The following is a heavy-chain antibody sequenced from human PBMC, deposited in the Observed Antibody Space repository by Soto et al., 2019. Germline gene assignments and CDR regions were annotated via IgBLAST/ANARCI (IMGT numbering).Heavy chain of an antibody. J-gene: IGHJ3*02. CDR3: AREGLRLSGGAFDI. Sequence: SETLSLTCTVSGGSISSYYWSWIRQPAGKRLEWIGRIYTSGSTNYNPSLKSRVTMSVDTSKNQFSLKLSSVTAADTAVYYCAREGLRLSGGAFDIWGQGTMVTVSS. D-gene: IGHD5-12*01. V-gene: IGHV4-4*07. CDR2: IYTSGST. CDR1: GGSISSYY.